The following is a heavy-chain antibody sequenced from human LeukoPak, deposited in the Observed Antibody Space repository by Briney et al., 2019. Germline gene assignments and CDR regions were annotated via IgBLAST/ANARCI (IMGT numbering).Heavy chain of an antibody. CDR1: GFTFGDYA. CDR2: ISASSTYI. J-gene: IGHJ6*04. Sequence: GRSLSLSCAASGFTFGDYATNWARQAASNWLEWVSSISASSTYIYYADSLKGRFTISRDDAKNSLYLQMNSLRAEDTAVYYCAELGITMIGGVWGKGTTVSISS. D-gene: IGHD3-10*02. CDR3: AELGITMIGGV. V-gene: IGHV3-21*01.